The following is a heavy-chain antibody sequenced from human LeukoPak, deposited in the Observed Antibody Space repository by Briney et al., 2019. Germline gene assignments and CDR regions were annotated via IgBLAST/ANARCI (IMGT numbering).Heavy chain of an antibody. V-gene: IGHV4-59*01. J-gene: IGHJ6*03. CDR1: GGSISSYY. CDR3: ARESGYHFWSAKPSGYMDV. D-gene: IGHD3-3*01. Sequence: PSETLSLTCTVSGGSISSYYWSWIRQPPGKGLEWIGYIYYSGSTNYNPSLKSRVTISVDTSKNQFSLKLSSVTAADTAVYYCARESGYHFWSAKPSGYMDVWGKGTTVTVSS. CDR2: IYYSGST.